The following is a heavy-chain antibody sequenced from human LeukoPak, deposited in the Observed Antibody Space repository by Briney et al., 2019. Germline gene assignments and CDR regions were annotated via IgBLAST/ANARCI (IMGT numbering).Heavy chain of an antibody. CDR2: IYYSGST. V-gene: IGHV4-59*08. CDR3: ARGITIFGVVSSAFDI. Sequence: SETLSLTCTVSGGSISSYYWSWIRQSPGKGLEWIGYIYYSGSTNYNPSLRSRGTISVDTSTKQFSLQLSSVTAADTAVYYCARGITIFGVVSSAFDIWGQGTVVTVSS. J-gene: IGHJ3*02. CDR1: GGSISSYY. D-gene: IGHD3-3*01.